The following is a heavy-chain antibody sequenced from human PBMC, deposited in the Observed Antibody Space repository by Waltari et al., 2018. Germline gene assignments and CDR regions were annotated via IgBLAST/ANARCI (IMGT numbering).Heavy chain of an antibody. Sequence: ELQLVESGGGLVQPGGSLRLSCAASGFTFSNYWMHWVRQAPGKGLGCASRTNNDVTSVTYADPVKGRFTISRDNAKNTLYLKFDIVRADDAAVYFCARNGSDFSFDQWGQGTRVTVSS. CDR2: TNNDVTSV. D-gene: IGHD3-3*01. CDR3: ARNGSDFSFDQ. V-gene: IGHV3-74*03. J-gene: IGHJ4*02. CDR1: GFTFSNYW.